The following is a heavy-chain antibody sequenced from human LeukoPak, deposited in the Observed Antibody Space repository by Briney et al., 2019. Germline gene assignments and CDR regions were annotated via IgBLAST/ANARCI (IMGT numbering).Heavy chain of an antibody. D-gene: IGHD2-15*01. CDR1: GYTFTSYG. V-gene: IGHV1-18*01. CDR3: ARELEGNAARSIVVVVAATLYDY. Sequence: ASVKVSCKASGYTFTSYGISWVRQAPGQGLEWMGWIRAYNGNTNYAQKLQGRVTMTTDTSTSTAYMELRSLRSDDTAVYYCARELEGNAARSIVVVVAATLYDYWGQGTLVTVSS. J-gene: IGHJ4*02. CDR2: IRAYNGNT.